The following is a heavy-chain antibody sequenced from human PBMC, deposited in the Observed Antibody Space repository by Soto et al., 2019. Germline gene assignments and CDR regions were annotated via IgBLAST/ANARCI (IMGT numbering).Heavy chain of an antibody. CDR1: GGAWCGYY. Sequence: SETLALSCAVCGGAWCGYYWSWICHSRGKGLEWIGEINHSGSTNHTPSLKSRVTISVDTAKNQFSLKLSSVTAADTAVDYGARGRYCSGGSCYSGFDYWGQGTLVTVS. V-gene: IGHV4-34*01. CDR2: INHSGST. J-gene: IGHJ4*02. D-gene: IGHD2-15*01. CDR3: ARGRYCSGGSCYSGFDY.